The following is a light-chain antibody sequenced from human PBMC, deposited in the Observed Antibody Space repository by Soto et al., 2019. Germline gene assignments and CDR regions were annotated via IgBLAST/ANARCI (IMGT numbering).Light chain of an antibody. CDR3: CSYSGTYSYV. CDR2: DVS. J-gene: IGLJ2*01. CDR1: SSNVGAYNY. Sequence: QSALTQPRSVSGSPGQSVTISCTGTSSNVGAYNYVSWYQQHPSKAPKFIIYDVSKRPSGVPDRFSGSKSGNTASLTISGLQAEDEADYYCCSYSGTYSYVFGGGTKLTVL. V-gene: IGLV2-11*01.